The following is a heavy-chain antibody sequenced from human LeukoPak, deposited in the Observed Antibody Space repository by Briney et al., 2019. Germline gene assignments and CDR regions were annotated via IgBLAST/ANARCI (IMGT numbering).Heavy chain of an antibody. V-gene: IGHV4-30-2*03. CDR3: ARDFYGYITSRDNYYYYMDV. J-gene: IGHJ6*03. CDR1: GDSISSGGYS. D-gene: IGHD6-6*01. Sequence: NPSQTLSLTCAVSGDSISSGGYSWSWIRQPPGKGLEWIGSIYHSGNTYSNPSLKSRVTISVDTSKNQFSLNLRSVTAADTAVYYCARDFYGYITSRDNYYYYMDVWGKGTTVTVSS. CDR2: IYHSGNT.